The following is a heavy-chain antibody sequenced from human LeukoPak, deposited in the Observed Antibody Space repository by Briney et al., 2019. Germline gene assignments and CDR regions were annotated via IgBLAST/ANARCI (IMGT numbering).Heavy chain of an antibody. Sequence: GGSLRLSCTASGFTLGDYALSWVRQAPGKGLEWVGFIRSKAYGGTTEYAASVKGRFTISRDDSKSIAYLQVNSLKTEDTAVYYCTRDRTFAPDYYYYMDVWGKGTTVTVSS. CDR3: TRDRTFAPDYYYYMDV. J-gene: IGHJ6*03. D-gene: IGHD1-14*01. CDR1: GFTLGDYA. CDR2: IRSKAYGGTT. V-gene: IGHV3-49*04.